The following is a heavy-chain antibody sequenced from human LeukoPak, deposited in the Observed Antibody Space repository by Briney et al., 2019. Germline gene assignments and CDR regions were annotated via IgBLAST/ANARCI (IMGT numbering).Heavy chain of an antibody. CDR1: GGSISSSPYY. CDR3: ARVQSRLSWFDP. V-gene: IGHV4-39*07. CDR2: IYFGGST. J-gene: IGHJ5*02. Sequence: SETLSLTCTVSGGSISSSPYYWGWIRQPPGKGLEWIGSIYFGGSTYYNPSLKSRVTISLDTSNNQFSLKLSSVTAADTAVYYCARVQSRLSWFDPWGQGTLVTVSS.